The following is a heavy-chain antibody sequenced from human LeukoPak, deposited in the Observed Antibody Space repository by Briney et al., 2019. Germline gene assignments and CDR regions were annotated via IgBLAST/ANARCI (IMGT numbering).Heavy chain of an antibody. J-gene: IGHJ4*02. CDR3: ARDLWVGRLELFDY. CDR2: ISWNSGSI. CDR1: GFTFDDYA. V-gene: IGHV3-9*01. Sequence: GGSLRLSCAASGFTFDDYAMHWVRQAPGKGLEWVSGISWNSGSIGYADSVKGRFTISRDNSKNTLYLQMNSLRAEDTAVYYCARDLWVGRLELFDYWGQGTLVTVSS. D-gene: IGHD1-7*01.